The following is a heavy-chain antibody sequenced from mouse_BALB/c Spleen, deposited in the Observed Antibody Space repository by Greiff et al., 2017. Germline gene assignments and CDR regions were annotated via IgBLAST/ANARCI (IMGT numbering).Heavy chain of an antibody. CDR2: ISDGGSYT. D-gene: IGHD2-4*01. CDR3: ARGLRRNAMDY. J-gene: IGHJ4*01. V-gene: IGHV5-4*02. CDR1: GFTFSDYY. Sequence: EVQGVESGGGLVKPGGSLKLSCAASGFTFSDYYMYWVRQTPEKRLEWVATISDGGSYTYYPDSVKGRFTISRDNAKNNLYLQMSSLKSEDTAMYYCARGLRRNAMDYWGQGTSVTVSS.